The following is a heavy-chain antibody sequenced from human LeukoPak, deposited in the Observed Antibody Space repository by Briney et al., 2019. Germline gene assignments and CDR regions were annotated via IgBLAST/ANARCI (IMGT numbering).Heavy chain of an antibody. J-gene: IGHJ5*02. Sequence: SGGSLRLSCAASGFTFSTYRMNWVRQAPGKGLEWVSSISSSSSYIYYADSVKGRFTISRDNAKNSLYLQMNSLRAEDTAVYYCARGIYYDSSGYLGPDWFDPWGQGTLVTVSS. CDR1: GFTFSTYR. D-gene: IGHD3-22*01. CDR3: ARGIYYDSSGYLGPDWFDP. V-gene: IGHV3-21*01. CDR2: ISSSSSYI.